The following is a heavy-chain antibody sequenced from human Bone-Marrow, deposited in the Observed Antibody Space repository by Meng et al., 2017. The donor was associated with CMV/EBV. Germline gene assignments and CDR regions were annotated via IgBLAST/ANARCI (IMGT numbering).Heavy chain of an antibody. J-gene: IGHJ4*02. CDR2: ISWNSGSI. Sequence: SLKISCAASGFTFDDYAMHWVRQAPGKGLEWVSGISWNSGSIGYADSVKGRFTISRDNAKNSLYLQMNSLRAEDTALYYCAKLSGRYDFWSGYYYDYWGQGTLVTFSS. CDR3: AKLSGRYDFWSGYYYDY. V-gene: IGHV3-9*01. D-gene: IGHD3-3*01. CDR1: GFTFDDYA.